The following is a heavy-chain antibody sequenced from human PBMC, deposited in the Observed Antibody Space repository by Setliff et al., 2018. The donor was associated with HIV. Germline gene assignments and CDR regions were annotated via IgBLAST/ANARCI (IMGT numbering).Heavy chain of an antibody. V-gene: IGHV4-39*07. Sequence: PSETLSLTCTVTGGSISSSSYYWGWIRQPPGKGLEWIGSMYYSGSTYYNPSLKSRVTISVDTSKNQFSLKLSSVTAADTAVYYCARRWSYYYDLFDYWGQGTLVTVSS. CDR3: ARRWSYYYDLFDY. CDR1: GGSISSSSYY. J-gene: IGHJ4*02. CDR2: MYYSGST. D-gene: IGHD3-22*01.